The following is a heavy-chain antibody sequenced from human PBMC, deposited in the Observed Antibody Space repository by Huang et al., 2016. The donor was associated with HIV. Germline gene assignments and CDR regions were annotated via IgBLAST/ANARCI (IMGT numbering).Heavy chain of an antibody. CDR3: ARGKSTYYDFWSGYYTLDY. CDR2: LYYSGST. CDR1: GGSISSYY. V-gene: IGHV4-59*01. Sequence: QVQLQESGPGLVKPSETLSLTCTVSGGSISSYYWSWIRQPPGKGLEWIGYLYYSGSTNYTPSLKSRGTISVDTSKNQFSLKLSSVTAADTAVYYCARGKSTYYDFWSGYYTLDYWGQGTLVTVSS. J-gene: IGHJ4*02. D-gene: IGHD3-3*01.